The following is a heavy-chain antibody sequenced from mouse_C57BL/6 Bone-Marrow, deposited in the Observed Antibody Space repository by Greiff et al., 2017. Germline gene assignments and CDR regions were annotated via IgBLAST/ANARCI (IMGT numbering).Heavy chain of an antibody. V-gene: IGHV1-56*01. D-gene: IGHD2-5*01. Sequence: QVQLQQPGPELVRPGASVKISCKASGYTFTSYWMHWVRQRPGQGLEWIGGIFPGSGSTYYNEKFKGKATLTVDTSSSTAYMQLSSLTSEDSAVYCCARGGYSNPFAYWGKGTLVTVSA. J-gene: IGHJ3*01. CDR2: IFPGSGST. CDR3: ARGGYSNPFAY. CDR1: GYTFTSYW.